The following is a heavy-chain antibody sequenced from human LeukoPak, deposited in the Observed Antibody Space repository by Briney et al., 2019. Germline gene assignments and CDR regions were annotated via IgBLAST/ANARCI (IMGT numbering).Heavy chain of an antibody. CDR2: IKSKTDGGTT. J-gene: IGHJ4*02. V-gene: IGHV3-15*01. CDR3: TTDQRQWRVLLDY. D-gene: IGHD6-19*01. CDR1: GFTFSNAW. Sequence: GGSLRLSCAASGFTFSNAWMSWVRQAPGKGLEWVGRIKSKTDGGTTDYAAPVKGRFTISRDDSKNTLYLQMNSLKTEDTAVYYCTTDQRQWRVLLDYWGQGTLVTVSS.